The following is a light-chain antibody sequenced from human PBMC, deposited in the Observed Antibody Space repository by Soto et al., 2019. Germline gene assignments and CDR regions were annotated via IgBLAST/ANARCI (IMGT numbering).Light chain of an antibody. CDR3: QQYNSYSL. Sequence: DIQMTQSPSTLSASVGDRVTITCRASQSISSWLAWYQQKPGKAPKLLIYKASSLESGVPSRFSGSGSGTEFTLTSRSLQPDDFATYYCQQYNSYSLFGQGTKVEIK. CDR2: KAS. V-gene: IGKV1-5*03. J-gene: IGKJ1*01. CDR1: QSISSW.